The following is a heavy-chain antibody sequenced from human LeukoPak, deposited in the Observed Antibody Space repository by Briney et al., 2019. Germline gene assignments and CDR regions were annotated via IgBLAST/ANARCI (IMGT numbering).Heavy chain of an antibody. J-gene: IGHJ4*02. CDR2: IQDDGATT. Sequence: GGSLRLSCAASGFTFSSSGMHWVRQAPGKGLEWVALIQDDGATTNYADSVRGRFTISRDNSKSTVYLQMNSLKPDDTAVYYCATQSITLVVVISPFDYWGQGTLVTVSS. CDR1: GFTFSSSG. D-gene: IGHD3-22*01. V-gene: IGHV3-30*02. CDR3: ATQSITLVVVISPFDY.